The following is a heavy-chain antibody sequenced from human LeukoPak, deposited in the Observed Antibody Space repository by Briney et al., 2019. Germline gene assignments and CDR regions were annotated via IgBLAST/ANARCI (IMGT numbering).Heavy chain of an antibody. V-gene: IGHV4-59*01. CDR1: GGSISGSY. J-gene: IGHJ4*02. CDR2: MYNSGST. Sequence: SETLSLTCTVSGGSISGSYWSWIGQPPGKGLEWIAYMYNSGSTNYNPSLKSRVTISIDTSKNQFSLKLSSLTAADTAIYYCARGIESYGDYGYWGQGILVTVSS. CDR3: ARGIESYGDYGY. D-gene: IGHD4-17*01.